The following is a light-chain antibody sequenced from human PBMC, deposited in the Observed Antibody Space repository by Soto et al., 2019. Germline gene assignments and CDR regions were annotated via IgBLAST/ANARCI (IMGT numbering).Light chain of an antibody. CDR3: QQYGSSPAT. CDR1: QSVSSSY. J-gene: IGKJ4*01. V-gene: IGKV3-20*01. Sequence: EIVLTQSPGTLSLSPGERATLSCRASQSVSSSYLAWYQQKPGQAPRLLIYGASSRATGIPDRFSGSGSGTDFTLTISRLEPEDFAVYYCQQYGSSPATFGGGTKVAI. CDR2: GAS.